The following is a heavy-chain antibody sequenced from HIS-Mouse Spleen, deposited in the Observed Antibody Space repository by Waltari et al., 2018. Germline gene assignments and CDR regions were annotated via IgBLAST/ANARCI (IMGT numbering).Heavy chain of an antibody. D-gene: IGHD6-13*01. CDR2: IYYSGSP. CDR1: GGPIGSSSYY. Sequence: QLQLQESGPGLVKPSETLSLTCTVHGGPIGSSSYYWGWIRQPPGKGLDWIGSIYYSGSPYYNPSLKSRVTISVDTSKNQFSLKLSSVTAADTAVYYCAREIPYSSSWYDWYFDLWGRGTLVTVSS. V-gene: IGHV4-39*07. CDR3: AREIPYSSSWYDWYFDL. J-gene: IGHJ2*01.